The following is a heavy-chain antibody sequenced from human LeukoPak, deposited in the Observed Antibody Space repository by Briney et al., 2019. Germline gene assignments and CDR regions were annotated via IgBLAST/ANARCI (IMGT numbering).Heavy chain of an antibody. CDR3: ARDFCSGGSCYFDY. CDR2: IWYDGSNK. CDR1: GFTFSSYG. Sequence: GRSLRLSCAASGFTFSSYGMHWVRQAPGKGLEWVAVIWYDGSNKYYADSVRGRFTISRDNSKNTLYLQMNSLRAEGTAVYYCARDFCSGGSCYFDYWGQGTLVTVSS. J-gene: IGHJ4*02. D-gene: IGHD2-15*01. V-gene: IGHV3-33*01.